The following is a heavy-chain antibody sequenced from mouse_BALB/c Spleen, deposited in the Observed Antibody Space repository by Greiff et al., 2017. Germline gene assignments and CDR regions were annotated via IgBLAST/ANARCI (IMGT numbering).Heavy chain of an antibody. CDR3: ARWALRNYAMDY. D-gene: IGHD1-1*01. Sequence: EVKLLESGPGLVKPSQSLSLTCTVTGYSITSDYAWNWIRQFPGNKLEWMGYISYSGSTSYNPSLKSRISITRDTSKNQFFLQLNSVTTEDTATYYCARWALRNYAMDYWGQGTSVTVSS. J-gene: IGHJ4*01. CDR1: GYSITSDYA. CDR2: ISYSGST. V-gene: IGHV3-2*02.